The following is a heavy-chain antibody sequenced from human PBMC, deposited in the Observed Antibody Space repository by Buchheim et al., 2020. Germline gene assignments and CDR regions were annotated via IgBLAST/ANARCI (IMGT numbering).Heavy chain of an antibody. J-gene: IGHJ4*02. CDR1: GFTFSSHG. CDR3: ARLGSSADY. CDR2: IWYDGRNK. Sequence: QVQLVESGGGVVQPGKSLRLSCAASGFTFSSHGMPWVRQAPGKGLEWVAVIWYDGRNKYYADSVQGRFTISRDNSKNTVYLQMNSLRAEDTAVYYCARLGSSADYWGQGTL. D-gene: IGHD6-6*01. V-gene: IGHV3-33*01.